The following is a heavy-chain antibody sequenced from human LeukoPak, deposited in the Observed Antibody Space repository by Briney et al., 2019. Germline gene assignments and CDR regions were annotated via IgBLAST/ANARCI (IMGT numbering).Heavy chain of an antibody. CDR2: IKSKTDGGTT. CDR3: TTDSYYDFWSGYWRFDP. Sequence: GGSLRLSCAASGFTFSNAWMSWVRQAPGKGLEWVGRIKSKTDGGTTDYAAPVKGRFTISSDDSKNTLYLQMNSLKTEDTAVYYCTTDSYYDFWSGYWRFDPWGQGTLVTVSS. D-gene: IGHD3-3*01. J-gene: IGHJ5*02. CDR1: GFTFSNAW. V-gene: IGHV3-15*01.